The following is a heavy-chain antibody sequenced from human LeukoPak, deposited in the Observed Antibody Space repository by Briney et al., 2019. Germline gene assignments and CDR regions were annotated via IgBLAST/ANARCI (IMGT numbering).Heavy chain of an antibody. CDR1: GGSIRSYY. D-gene: IGHD3-3*01. CDR2: IYYSGST. Sequence: SETLSLTCIVSGGSIRSYYWSWVRQPPGKGLEWIGYIYYSGSTNYNPSLESRVTISVDTSKNQFSLKLNSVTAADTAVYYCARAGVVTNPNSYWYFDLWGRGTLVTVSS. J-gene: IGHJ2*01. V-gene: IGHV4-59*01. CDR3: ARAGVVTNPNSYWYFDL.